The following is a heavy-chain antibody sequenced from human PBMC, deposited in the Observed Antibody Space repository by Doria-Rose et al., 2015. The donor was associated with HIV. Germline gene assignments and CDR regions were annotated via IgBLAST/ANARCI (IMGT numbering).Heavy chain of an antibody. J-gene: IGHJ4*02. D-gene: IGHD3-22*01. CDR3: VKDHVTPYDSSGAASHSVSDDDY. Sequence: QVQLVQSGGGVVQPGRSLRLSCAASGFIFSSYGMHWVRQAPGKGLEWVAVIWYDGSNTHYTDSVRGRFTMSRDNSKNTLYLEMNSLRVEDTAVYYCVKDHVTPYDSSGAASHSVSDDDYWVQGTLVTVSS. CDR1: GFIFSSYG. V-gene: IGHV3-33*03. CDR2: IWYDGSNT.